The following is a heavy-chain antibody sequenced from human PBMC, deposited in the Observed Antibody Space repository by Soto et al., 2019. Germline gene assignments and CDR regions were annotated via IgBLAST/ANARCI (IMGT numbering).Heavy chain of an antibody. V-gene: IGHV1-2*02. J-gene: IGHJ4*02. D-gene: IGHD2-2*02. CDR1: GYSFAGYY. CDR2: FNPNSGGT. CDR3: ARCQDCGTTNCYTVVDYFDY. Sequence: GASVKVSCKASGYSFAGYYIHWVRQAPRQGLEWMGWFNPNSGGTNYVQNFQGRVTMTRDTAISTAYIELRSLRSDDTAVLYCARCQDCGTTNCYTVVDYFDYWGQGTLVTVSS.